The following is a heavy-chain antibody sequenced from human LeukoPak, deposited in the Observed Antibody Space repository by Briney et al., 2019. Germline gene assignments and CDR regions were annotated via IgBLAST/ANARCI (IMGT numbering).Heavy chain of an antibody. CDR3: TTDYYGSGSYPDAFDI. CDR2: IKSKTDGGTT. D-gene: IGHD3-10*01. V-gene: IGHV3-15*01. Sequence: GGSLRLSCAASGFTFSNAWMSWVRQAPGKGLEWVGRIKSKTDGGTTDYAAPVKGRFTISRDDSKNTLYLQMNSLRTEDTAVYYCTTDYYGSGSYPDAFDIWGRGTMVTVSS. CDR1: GFTFSNAW. J-gene: IGHJ3*02.